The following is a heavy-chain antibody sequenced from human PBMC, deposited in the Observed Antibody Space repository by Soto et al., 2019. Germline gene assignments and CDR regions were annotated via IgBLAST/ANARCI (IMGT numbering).Heavy chain of an antibody. J-gene: IGHJ2*01. V-gene: IGHV4-28*03. D-gene: IGHD4-17*01. CDR1: GYSISSSHW. CDR2: IYYSWNT. CDR3: ARGGTVTTGLYWFFDL. Sequence: QVQLQESGPGLVKPSDTLSLTCAVSGYSISSSHWWGWIRQPPGKGLEWIGYIYYSWNTYYNPSLKSRVTMSVDTSKNQFSLKLSSVTAVDTAVYYCARGGTVTTGLYWFFDLWGRGTLVTVSS.